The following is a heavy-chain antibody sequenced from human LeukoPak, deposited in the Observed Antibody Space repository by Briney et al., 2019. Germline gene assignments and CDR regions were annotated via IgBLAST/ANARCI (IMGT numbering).Heavy chain of an antibody. CDR1: GFTFSDYY. D-gene: IGHD2-15*01. V-gene: IGHV3-11*04. Sequence: AGGSLRLSCAASGFTFSDYYMSWIRQAPGKGLEWVSYISSSGSTIYYADSVKGRFTISRDNAKNSLYLQMNSLRAEDTAVYYCARNCSYPPRHFDYWGQGTLVTVSS. J-gene: IGHJ4*02. CDR3: ARNCSYPPRHFDY. CDR2: ISSSGSTI.